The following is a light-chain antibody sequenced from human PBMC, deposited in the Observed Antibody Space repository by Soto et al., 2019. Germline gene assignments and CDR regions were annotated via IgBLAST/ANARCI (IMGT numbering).Light chain of an antibody. V-gene: IGKV3-20*01. CDR3: QHYGGSPLYT. CDR2: GAS. Sequence: EIVLTQSPGTLSLSPGEGATLSCRASQSVRSNYLAWYQQKPGQAPRLLIYGASSRATGIPDRFSGSGSGTDVTLTISRLEPEDFAVYYCQHYGGSPLYTFGQGTKLEIK. J-gene: IGKJ2*01. CDR1: QSVRSNY.